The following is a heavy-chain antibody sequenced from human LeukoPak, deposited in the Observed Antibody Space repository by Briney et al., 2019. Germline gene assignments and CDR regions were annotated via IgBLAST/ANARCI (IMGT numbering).Heavy chain of an antibody. J-gene: IGHJ4*02. CDR3: ASSSYDFQGGDFDY. D-gene: IGHD5-12*01. V-gene: IGHV3-21*01. CDR2: ISSSSSYI. CDR1: GFSFSSYS. Sequence: GGSLRLSCAVSGFSFSSYSMNWVRQAPGKGLEWVSSISSSSSYIYYADSVKGRFTLSRDNAKNSLYLQMNSLRAEDTAVYYCASSSYDFQGGDFDYWGQGTLVTVSS.